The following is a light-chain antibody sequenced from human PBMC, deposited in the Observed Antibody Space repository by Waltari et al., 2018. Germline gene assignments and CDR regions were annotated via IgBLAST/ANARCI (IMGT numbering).Light chain of an antibody. Sequence: QSVLPQPPSVSGTPGQRVTISCSGSSYNLRPSHVHWYQQFPGTAPKLLIYRDNQRPSGVPDRFSGSRSGTSASLAIGALRSVDEADYYCAVWDDILTAWVFGGGTKLTVL. CDR1: SYNLRPSH. CDR2: RDN. V-gene: IGLV1-47*01. J-gene: IGLJ3*02. CDR3: AVWDDILTAWV.